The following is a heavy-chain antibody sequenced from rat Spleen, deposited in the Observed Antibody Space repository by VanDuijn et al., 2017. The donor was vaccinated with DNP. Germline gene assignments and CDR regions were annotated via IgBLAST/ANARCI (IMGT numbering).Heavy chain of an antibody. CDR2: ISTSGGST. CDR3: ARLPGYNWYFDV. J-gene: IGHJ1*01. Sequence: EVQLVESGGGLVQPGRSLKLSCAASGFTFSNYDMAWVRQAPTKGLEWVASISTSGGSTYYRDSVKGRFTVSRDNAKSTLYLQMDSLRSEDTATYYCARLPGYNWYFDVWGPGTMVTVSS. CDR1: GFTFSNYD. D-gene: IGHD1-4*01. V-gene: IGHV5-25*01.